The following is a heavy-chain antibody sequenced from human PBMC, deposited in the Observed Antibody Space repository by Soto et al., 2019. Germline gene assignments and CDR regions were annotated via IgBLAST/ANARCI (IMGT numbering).Heavy chain of an antibody. D-gene: IGHD4-4*01. CDR1: GFTFSSYE. CDR2: ISSSGSTI. J-gene: IGHJ6*02. V-gene: IGHV3-48*03. Sequence: GGSLRLSCAASGFTFSSYEMNWVRQAPGKGLEWVSYISSSGSTIYYADSVKGRFTISRDNAKNSLYLQMNSLRAEDTAVYYCARTTTVTHYGMDVWGQGTTVTVSS. CDR3: ARTTTVTHYGMDV.